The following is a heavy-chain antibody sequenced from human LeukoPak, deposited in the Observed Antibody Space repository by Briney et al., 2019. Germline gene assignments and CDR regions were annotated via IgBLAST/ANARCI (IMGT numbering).Heavy chain of an antibody. CDR1: GFTFSSYS. D-gene: IGHD6-13*01. CDR2: IKSKTDGGTT. CDR3: TTFIAAAGLDY. V-gene: IGHV3-15*01. J-gene: IGHJ4*02. Sequence: PGGSLRLSCAASGFTFSSYSMNWVRQVPGKGLEWVGRIKSKTDGGTTDYAAPVKGRFTISRDDSKNTLYLRMNSLKTEDTAVYYCTTFIAAAGLDYWGQGTLVTVSS.